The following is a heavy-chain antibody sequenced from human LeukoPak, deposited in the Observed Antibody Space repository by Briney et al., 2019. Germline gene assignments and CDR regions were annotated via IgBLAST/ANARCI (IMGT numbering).Heavy chain of an antibody. CDR3: ARALVRGLVKGAWFDP. V-gene: IGHV1-2*02. D-gene: IGHD3-10*01. J-gene: IGHJ5*02. CDR2: MDPTTGGT. CDR1: GYTFPDSY. Sequence: GASVTVSCKASGYTFPDSYMHWVRQARGQGLEWMGWMDPTTGGTNYAQKFQGRVTMTRDTSINTGYMELTRLTLDDTAVYHCARALVRGLVKGAWFDPWGQGTLVTVSA.